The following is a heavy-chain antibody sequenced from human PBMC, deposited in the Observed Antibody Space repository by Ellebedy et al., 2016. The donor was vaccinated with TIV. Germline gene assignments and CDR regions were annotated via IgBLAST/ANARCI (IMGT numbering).Heavy chain of an antibody. D-gene: IGHD2-15*01. CDR1: GFTFSSYA. CDR2: ISGSGNNT. Sequence: GESLKISCAASGFTFSSYAMSWVRQAPGKGLEWVSAISGSGNNTYYADSVKGRFTVSRDNARNSLYLQMSSLRAEDTAVYYCARDGDTKAAATILDYWGQGTLVTVSS. CDR3: ARDGDTKAAATILDY. V-gene: IGHV3-23*01. J-gene: IGHJ4*02.